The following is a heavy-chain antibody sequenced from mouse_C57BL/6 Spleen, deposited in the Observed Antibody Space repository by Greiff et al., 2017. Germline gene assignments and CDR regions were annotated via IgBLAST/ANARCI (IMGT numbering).Heavy chain of an antibody. Sequence: QVQLKQSGAELARPGASVKMSCKASGYTFTSYTMHWVKQRPGQGLEWIGYINPRSGYTKYNQKFKAKATLTADKSSSTAYMQLSSPTSDDAAVYYCARSPLTFDYWGQGTTLTVSS. V-gene: IGHV1-4*01. CDR3: ARSPLTFDY. D-gene: IGHD4-1*01. CDR1: GYTFTSYT. CDR2: INPRSGYT. J-gene: IGHJ2*01.